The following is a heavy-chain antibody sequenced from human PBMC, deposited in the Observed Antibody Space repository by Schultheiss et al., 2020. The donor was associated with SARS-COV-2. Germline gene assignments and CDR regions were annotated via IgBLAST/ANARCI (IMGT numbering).Heavy chain of an antibody. CDR2: VYHSGST. Sequence: SQTLSLTCSVSGGSISGSNYYWGWIRQAPGKGLEWIGSVYHSGSTYYAPSLKSRVTLSVEASKNQFSLKLNSVTAADTAVYFCASISLSSVSTRRPGHWGQGTLVTVSS. D-gene: IGHD6-6*01. CDR3: ASISLSSVSTRRPGH. V-gene: IGHV4-39*01. J-gene: IGHJ4*02. CDR1: GGSISGSNYY.